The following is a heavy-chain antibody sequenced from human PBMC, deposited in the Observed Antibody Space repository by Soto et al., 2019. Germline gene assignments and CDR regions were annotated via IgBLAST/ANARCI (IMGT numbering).Heavy chain of an antibody. Sequence: SETLSLTCSFSGGSISSNSHYWVWFRQPPGKGLEWIGSIYYNGDTYYNPSLKSRVTLSVDTSKNQFSVKLNSVTAADTAVYYCARHQSIVVVTAARAFDIWGQGTMVT. CDR3: ARHQSIVVVTAARAFDI. D-gene: IGHD2-15*01. J-gene: IGHJ3*02. V-gene: IGHV4-39*01. CDR2: IYYNGDT. CDR1: GGSISSNSHY.